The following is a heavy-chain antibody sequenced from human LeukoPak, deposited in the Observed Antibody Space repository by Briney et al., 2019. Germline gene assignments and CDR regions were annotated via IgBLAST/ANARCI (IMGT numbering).Heavy chain of an antibody. CDR2: IYYSGST. J-gene: IGHJ6*02. CDR1: GGSISSSSYY. Sequence: SETLSLTCTVSGGSISSSSYYWGWIRQPPGKGLEWIGSIYYSGSTYYNPSLKSRVTISVDTSKNQFSLKLSSVTAADTAVYYCARGLCTSCYDVFGEPIFYYGMDVWGQGTTVTVSS. V-gene: IGHV4-39*01. D-gene: IGHD2-2*01. CDR3: ARGLCTSCYDVFGEPIFYYGMDV.